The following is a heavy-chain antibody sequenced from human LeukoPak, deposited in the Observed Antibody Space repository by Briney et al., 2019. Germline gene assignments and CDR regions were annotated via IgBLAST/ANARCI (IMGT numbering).Heavy chain of an antibody. CDR3: ATGGGSSWQFNWFDP. Sequence: SVKVSCKASGGTFSSYAISWVRQAPGQGLEWMGGIIPIFGTANYAQKFQGRVTITTDESTSTAYMELSSLRSEETAVYYCATGGGSSWQFNWFDPWGQGTLVTVSS. J-gene: IGHJ5*02. CDR1: GGTFSSYA. CDR2: IIPIFGTA. D-gene: IGHD6-13*01. V-gene: IGHV1-69*05.